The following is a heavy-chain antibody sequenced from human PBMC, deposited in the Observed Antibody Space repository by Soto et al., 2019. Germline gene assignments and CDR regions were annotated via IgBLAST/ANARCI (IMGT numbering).Heavy chain of an antibody. CDR3: ARTFCSTTSCQAHDMDV. D-gene: IGHD2-2*01. CDR2: IYYSGST. Sequence: LTCTVSGGSVSSGSYYWTWIRQPPGKGLEWIGYIYYSGSTNYNPSLKSRVTISLDTSNNQFSLRLSSVTAADTAVYYCARTFCSTTSCQAHDMDVWGQGTTVTVSS. J-gene: IGHJ6*02. V-gene: IGHV4-61*01. CDR1: GGSVSSGSYY.